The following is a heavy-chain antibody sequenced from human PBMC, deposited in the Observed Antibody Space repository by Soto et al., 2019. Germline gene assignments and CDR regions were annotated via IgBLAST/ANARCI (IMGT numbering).Heavy chain of an antibody. V-gene: IGHV3-23*01. CDR1: GFTFSSYA. CDR3: AKGYWQLGVVDRYFDY. CDR2: ISGSGGST. Sequence: GGSLRLSCAASGFTFSSYAMSWVRQAPGKGLEWVSAISGSGGSTYYADSVKGRFTISRDNSKNTLYLQMNSLRAEDTAVYYCAKGYWQLGVVDRYFDYWGQGTLVTVSS. D-gene: IGHD6-6*01. J-gene: IGHJ4*02.